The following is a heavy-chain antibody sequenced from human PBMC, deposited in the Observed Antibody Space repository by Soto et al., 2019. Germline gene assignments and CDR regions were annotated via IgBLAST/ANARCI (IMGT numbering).Heavy chain of an antibody. D-gene: IGHD3-3*01. Sequence: ASVKVSCKASGYTFTSYGISWVRQAPGQGLEWMGWISAYNGNTNYAQKLQGRVTMTTDTSTSTAYMELRSLRSDDTAVYYCASDYDFWSGYPGSRGGGAFDIWGQGTMVTVSS. CDR2: ISAYNGNT. CDR3: ASDYDFWSGYPGSRGGGAFDI. V-gene: IGHV1-18*01. J-gene: IGHJ3*02. CDR1: GYTFTSYG.